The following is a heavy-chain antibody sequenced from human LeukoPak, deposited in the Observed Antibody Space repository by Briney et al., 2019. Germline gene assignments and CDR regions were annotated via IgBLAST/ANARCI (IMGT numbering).Heavy chain of an antibody. D-gene: IGHD3-10*01. J-gene: IGHJ4*02. V-gene: IGHV4-31*03. Sequence: SETLSLTCIVSGGTTSSGDYYWNWLRQPPGTGLEWIGYIDHSGRSYYKSSLRSRVTMSIETSKNQFSLKMTSMTAADTAVYYCARGRGITMVRGADWGQGTLVTVSS. CDR1: GGTTSSGDYY. CDR2: IDHSGRS. CDR3: ARGRGITMVRGAD.